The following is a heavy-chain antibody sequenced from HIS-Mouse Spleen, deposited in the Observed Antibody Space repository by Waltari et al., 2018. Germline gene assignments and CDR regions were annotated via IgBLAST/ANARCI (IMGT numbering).Heavy chain of an antibody. D-gene: IGHD6-13*01. CDR1: GGSISSSSYY. CDR3: AREIPYSSSWYDWYFDL. V-gene: IGHV4-39*07. J-gene: IGHJ2*01. Sequence: QLQLQESGPGLVKPSETLSLTCTVPGGSISSSSYYWGGIRQPPGKGLEWIGGIYYSGSTYYNPSLKSRVTISVDTSKNQFSLKLSSVTAADTAVYYCAREIPYSSSWYDWYFDLWGRGTLVTVSS. CDR2: IYYSGST.